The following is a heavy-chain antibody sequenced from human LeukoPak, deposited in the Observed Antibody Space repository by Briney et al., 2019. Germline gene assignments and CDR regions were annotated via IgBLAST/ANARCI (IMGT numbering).Heavy chain of an antibody. V-gene: IGHV3-30*04. Sequence: GGSLRLSCAASGFTFSSYAMHWVRQAPGKGLEWVAVISYDGSNKYYADSVKGRFTISRDNSKNTLYLQMNSLRAEDTAVYYFARDIAVAGTLAYYYGMDVWGQGTTVTVSS. J-gene: IGHJ6*02. D-gene: IGHD6-19*01. CDR3: ARDIAVAGTLAYYYGMDV. CDR1: GFTFSSYA. CDR2: ISYDGSNK.